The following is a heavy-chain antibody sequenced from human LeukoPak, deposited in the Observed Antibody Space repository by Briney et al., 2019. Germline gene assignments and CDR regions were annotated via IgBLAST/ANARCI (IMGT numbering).Heavy chain of an antibody. J-gene: IGHJ4*02. CDR1: GFTFSSYS. Sequence: GGSGTLSCAASGFTFSSYSMNWVRQAPGKGLEWVSSISSSSSYIYYADSVKGRFTISRDNAKNSLYLQMNSLRAEDTAVYYCARDSSGSLDDWGQVILVTVSS. V-gene: IGHV3-21*01. D-gene: IGHD1-26*01. CDR2: ISSSSSYI. CDR3: ARDSSGSLDD.